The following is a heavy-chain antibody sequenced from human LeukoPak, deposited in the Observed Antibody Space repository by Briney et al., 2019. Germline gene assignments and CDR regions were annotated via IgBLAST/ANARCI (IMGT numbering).Heavy chain of an antibody. CDR3: ARVAKYYYGSETYYFFEH. Sequence: GGSLRLSCAASGFTFTTYWMSWVRQAPGKGLEWVANIKQDGTEKYYVDSVKGRFTISRDNAKNSLNLQMNSLRVEDTAVYYCARVAKYYYGSETYYFFEHWGQGTPVTASS. D-gene: IGHD3-10*01. V-gene: IGHV3-7*01. CDR1: GFTFTTYW. CDR2: IKQDGTEK. J-gene: IGHJ4*02.